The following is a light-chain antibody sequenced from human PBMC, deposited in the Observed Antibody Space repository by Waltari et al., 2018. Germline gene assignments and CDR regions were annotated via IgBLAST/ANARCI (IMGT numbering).Light chain of an antibody. CDR2: KDN. CDR1: ALPIQF. V-gene: IGLV3-25*03. CDR3: QSTDSSATYVV. J-gene: IGLJ2*01. Sequence: SYELTQPPSVSVSPGQTARITCSADALPIQFTFWYQQKPGQAPVLVIYKDNERSPGIPARFSVSRSGTTGTLTISGVQAEDEADYYCQSTDSSATYVVFGGGTKLTVL.